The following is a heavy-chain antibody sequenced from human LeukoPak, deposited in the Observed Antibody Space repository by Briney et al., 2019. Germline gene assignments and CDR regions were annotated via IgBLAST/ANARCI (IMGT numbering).Heavy chain of an antibody. D-gene: IGHD1-1*01. V-gene: IGHV3-48*04. CDR1: GFTFSDYS. J-gene: IGHJ4*02. Sequence: PGGSLRLSCAASGFTFSDYSRNWVRQAPGKGLEWISWIGISSGNTKYADSVKGRFTISGDNAKHSLYLQMNSLRVEDTAVYYFARDHNSAFDYWGQGTLVTVSS. CDR2: IGISSGNT. CDR3: ARDHNSAFDY.